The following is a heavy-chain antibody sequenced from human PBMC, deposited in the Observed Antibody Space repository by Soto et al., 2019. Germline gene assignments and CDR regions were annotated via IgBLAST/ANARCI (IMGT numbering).Heavy chain of an antibody. Sequence: GGSLRLSCAASGFTFSNAWMSWVRQAPGKGLEWVGRIKSKTDGGTTDYAAPVKGRFTISRDDSKNTLYLQMNSLKTEDQAVYYCTTDEGSCSGGSCYNWFDPWGQGTLVTVSS. CDR1: GFTFSNAW. CDR3: TTDEGSCSGGSCYNWFDP. J-gene: IGHJ5*02. CDR2: IKSKTDGGTT. V-gene: IGHV3-15*01. D-gene: IGHD2-15*01.